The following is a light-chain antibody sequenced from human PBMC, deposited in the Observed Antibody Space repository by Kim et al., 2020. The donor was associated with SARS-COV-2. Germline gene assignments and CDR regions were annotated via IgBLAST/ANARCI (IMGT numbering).Light chain of an antibody. CDR1: QNIATW. CDR2: AAS. CDR3: QQANSFPALT. V-gene: IGKV1-12*01. J-gene: IGKJ4*01. Sequence: DIQMTQSPSSVSASVGDRVTITCRASQNIATWLAWYQQKPGQPPKLLIYAASTLHTGVPSRFSGSGSGTDFTLTISRLQPEDFATYYCQQANSFPALTFGGGTKVDIK.